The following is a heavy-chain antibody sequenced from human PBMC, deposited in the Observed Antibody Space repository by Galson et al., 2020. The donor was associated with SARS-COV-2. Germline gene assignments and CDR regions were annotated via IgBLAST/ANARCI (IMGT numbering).Heavy chain of an antibody. CDR1: GYPFSNYG. Sequence: KISCKASGYPFSNYGFSWVRQAPGQRLEWMGWISGYSGNTKHAQKFQGRVTMTTDTSTTTAYMELRSLRSDDTAVYYCARDHYYASGSYYTPPFDYWGQGTLVIVSS. D-gene: IGHD3-10*01. J-gene: IGHJ4*02. CDR2: ISGYSGNT. CDR3: ARDHYYASGSYYTPPFDY. V-gene: IGHV1-18*01.